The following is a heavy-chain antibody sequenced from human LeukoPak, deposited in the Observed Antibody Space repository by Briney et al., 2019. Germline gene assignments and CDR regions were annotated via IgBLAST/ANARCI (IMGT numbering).Heavy chain of an antibody. J-gene: IGHJ4*02. Sequence: GGSLRLSCAASGFTFCSYEMNWVRQAPGKWLEWVSYISSSGSTIYYADSVKGRFTISRDNAKNSLYLQMNSLRAEDTAVYYCARVVPAAVFDYWGQGTLVTVSS. CDR2: ISSSGSTI. D-gene: IGHD2-2*01. CDR3: ARVVPAAVFDY. CDR1: GFTFCSYE. V-gene: IGHV3-48*03.